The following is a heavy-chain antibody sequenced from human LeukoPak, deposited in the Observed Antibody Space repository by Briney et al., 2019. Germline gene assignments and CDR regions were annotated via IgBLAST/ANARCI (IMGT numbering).Heavy chain of an antibody. CDR2: TYYRSKWSN. CDR3: AREWEDSSGWYYFDH. V-gene: IGHV6-1*01. CDR1: GDSLSSNSAT. D-gene: IGHD6-19*01. Sequence: SQTLSLTCAISGDSLSSNSATWNWLRQSPSRGLEWLGRTYYRSKWSNAYAISVKSRIVINPDTSKNQFSLQLNSVTPEDTGVYYCAREWEDSSGWYYFDHWGQGTLVTVSS. J-gene: IGHJ4*02.